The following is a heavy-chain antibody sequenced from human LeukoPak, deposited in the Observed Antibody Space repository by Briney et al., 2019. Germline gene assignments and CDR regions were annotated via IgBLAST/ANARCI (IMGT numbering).Heavy chain of an antibody. CDR3: ARGRKWSGHPFDY. J-gene: IGHJ4*02. CDR1: GGSFSGYY. Sequence: PSETLSLTCAVYGGSFSGYYWSWIRQPPGKGLEWIGEINHSGSTNYNPSLKSRVTISVDTSKNQFSLKLSSVTAADTAVYYCARGRKWSGHPFDYWGQGTLVTVSS. V-gene: IGHV4-34*01. CDR2: INHSGST. D-gene: IGHD3-3*01.